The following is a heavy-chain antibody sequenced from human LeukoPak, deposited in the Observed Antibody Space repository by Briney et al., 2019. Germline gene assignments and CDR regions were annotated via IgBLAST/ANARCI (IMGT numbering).Heavy chain of an antibody. V-gene: IGHV6-1*01. D-gene: IGHD6-19*01. J-gene: IGHJ4*02. Sequence: SQTLSLTCAISGDSVSSNSAAWNWIRQSPSRGLEWLGRTYYRSKWYNDYAISVKSRITINPDTSKNQFSLQLNSVAPEDTAVYYCARVGSASNGWYFSDWGQGTLVTVSS. CDR2: TYYRSKWYN. CDR3: ARVGSASNGWYFSD. CDR1: GDSVSSNSAA.